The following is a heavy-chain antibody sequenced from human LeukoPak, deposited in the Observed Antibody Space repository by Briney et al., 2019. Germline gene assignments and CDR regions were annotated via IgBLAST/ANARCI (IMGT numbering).Heavy chain of an antibody. CDR3: ARDQHDSWSGNDYFDY. Sequence: PGGSLRLSCAASEFSFSGYAMSWVRQAPGKGLEWVSTISGSGSTTYYADSVKGRFTISRDNSKNTLFLQMNSLRVEDTAVYYCARDQHDSWSGNDYFDYWGQGILVTVSS. CDR1: EFSFSGYA. CDR2: ISGSGSTT. J-gene: IGHJ4*02. V-gene: IGHV3-23*01. D-gene: IGHD3-3*01.